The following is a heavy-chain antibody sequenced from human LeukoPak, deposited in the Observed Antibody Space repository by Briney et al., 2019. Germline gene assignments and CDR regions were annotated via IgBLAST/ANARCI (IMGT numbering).Heavy chain of an antibody. J-gene: IGHJ4*02. CDR3: AREAVAGNDY. CDR2: IYTSGST. CDR1: GGSISSYY. Sequence: SSETLSLTCTVSGGSISSYYWSWIRQPAEKGLEGIGRIYTSGSTNYNPSLKSRVTMSVDTSKNQFSLKLSSVTAADTAVYYCAREAVAGNDYWGRGTLVTVSS. V-gene: IGHV4-4*07. D-gene: IGHD6-19*01.